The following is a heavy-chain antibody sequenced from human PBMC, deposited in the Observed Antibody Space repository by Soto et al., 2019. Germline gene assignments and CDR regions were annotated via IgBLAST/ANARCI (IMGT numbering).Heavy chain of an antibody. D-gene: IGHD3-22*01. J-gene: IGHJ4*02. CDR2: IIPIFGTA. V-gene: IGHV1-69*06. Sequence: QVQLVQSGAEVKKPGSSLKVSCKASGDTFDIYGFNWVRQAPGQGLEWLGTIIPIFGTADYAQKFEGRVSITADKSPCTAYMELASLTSEDSAIYYCARGGIHFYDDSGHAFDHWGQGTLIAVSS. CDR3: ARGGIHFYDDSGHAFDH. CDR1: GDTFDIYG.